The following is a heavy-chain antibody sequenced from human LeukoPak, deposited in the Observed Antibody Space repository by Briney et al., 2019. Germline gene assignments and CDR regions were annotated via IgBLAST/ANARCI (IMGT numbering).Heavy chain of an antibody. J-gene: IGHJ3*02. CDR2: IYYSGST. Sequence: PSETLSLTCTVSGGSISSSSYYWGWIRQPPGKGLEWIGSIYYSGSTYYNPSLKSRVTISVDTSKNQFSLKLSSVTAADTAVYYCARGSRTRMGDAFDIWGQGTMVTVSS. D-gene: IGHD1-14*01. CDR3: ARGSRTRMGDAFDI. CDR1: GGSISSSSYY. V-gene: IGHV4-39*01.